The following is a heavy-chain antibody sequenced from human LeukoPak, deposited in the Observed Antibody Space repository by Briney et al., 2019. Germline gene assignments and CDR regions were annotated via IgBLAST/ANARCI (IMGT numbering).Heavy chain of an antibody. CDR1: GFTFSSYW. D-gene: IGHD3-3*01. Sequence: GGSLRLSCAGSGFTFSSYWMSWVRQARGKGLEWVATIKQDGSEKYSVDSVKGRFTISRDNAKNSVYLQMSSLRAEDTAMYYCARDRYFDFWSGKWGFDYWGQGTLVTVSA. CDR3: ARDRYFDFWSGKWGFDY. J-gene: IGHJ4*02. V-gene: IGHV3-7*01. CDR2: IKQDGSEK.